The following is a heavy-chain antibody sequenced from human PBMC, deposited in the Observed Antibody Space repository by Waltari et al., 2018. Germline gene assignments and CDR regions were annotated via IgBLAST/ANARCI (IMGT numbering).Heavy chain of an antibody. D-gene: IGHD6-13*01. CDR1: GGTFSSYA. CDR3: ARVGVAARFTGGWFDP. CDR2: IIPIFGTA. J-gene: IGHJ5*02. Sequence: QVQLVQSGAEVKKPGSSVKVSCKASGGTFSSYAISWVRQAPGQGLEWMGGIIPIFGTANYAQKFQGRVTITTDESTSTAYMELSSLRSEDTAVYYCARVGVAARFTGGWFDPWGQGTLVTVSS. V-gene: IGHV1-69*05.